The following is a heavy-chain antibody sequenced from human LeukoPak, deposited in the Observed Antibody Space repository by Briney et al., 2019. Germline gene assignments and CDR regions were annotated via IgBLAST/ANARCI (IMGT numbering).Heavy chain of an antibody. CDR1: GYTFTYYY. CDR2: INPNSGGT. CDR3: ARGDVVVTAYDY. Sequence: ASVRVSCKASGYTFTYYYMHWVRQAPGQGLEWMGWINPNSGGTNYAQKFQGRVTMTRDTSISTAYMELSRLRSDDTAVYYCARGDVVVTAYDYWGQGTLVTVSS. V-gene: IGHV1-2*02. D-gene: IGHD2-21*02. J-gene: IGHJ4*02.